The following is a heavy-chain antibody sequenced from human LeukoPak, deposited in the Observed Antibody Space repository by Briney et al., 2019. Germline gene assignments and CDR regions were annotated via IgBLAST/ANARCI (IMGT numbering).Heavy chain of an antibody. CDR2: MNPNTANT. CDR1: GYAFTSSD. V-gene: IGHV1-8*02. J-gene: IGHJ6*03. D-gene: IGHD3-22*01. Sequence: ASVKVSCKASGYAFTSSDINWVRQAPGLGLEWLGWMNPNTANTGYAQRFQGRITMTMNTSISTAYMELTSLRSEDTAVYYCATVRSGGYNRGNYYYYMDVWGKGTTVTVSS. CDR3: ATVRSGGYNRGNYYYYMDV.